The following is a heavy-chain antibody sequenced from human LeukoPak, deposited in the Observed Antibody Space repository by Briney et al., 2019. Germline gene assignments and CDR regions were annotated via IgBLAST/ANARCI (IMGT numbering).Heavy chain of an antibody. CDR1: GYSISSDYY. Sequence: SETLSLTCIVSGYSISSDYYWGWIRQPSGKGLEWIGRVSHTGSTYYNPSLKSRVTISADTSKNQFSLKLSSVTAADPAVYYCARESSSSTYNWFDPWGQGTLVTVSS. CDR2: VSHTGST. V-gene: IGHV4-38-2*02. J-gene: IGHJ5*02. CDR3: ARESSSSTYNWFDP. D-gene: IGHD6-6*01.